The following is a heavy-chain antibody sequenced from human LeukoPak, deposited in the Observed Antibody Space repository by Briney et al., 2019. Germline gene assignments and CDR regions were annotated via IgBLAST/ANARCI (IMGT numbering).Heavy chain of an antibody. CDR1: GFTFSNFG. Sequence: GGSLRLSCTASGFTFSNFGMSWVRQAPGKGLEWASHLTGSGGSTYYAGSVKGRFTISRDNSKNTLYLQMNSLRAEDTAVYYCAKRNYFGAGTYSFDFWGQGTLVTVSS. V-gene: IGHV3-23*01. CDR3: AKRNYFGAGTYSFDF. CDR2: LTGSGGST. D-gene: IGHD3-10*01. J-gene: IGHJ4*02.